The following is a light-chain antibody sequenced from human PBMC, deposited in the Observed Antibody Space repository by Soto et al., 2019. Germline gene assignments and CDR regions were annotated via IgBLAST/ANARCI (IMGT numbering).Light chain of an antibody. CDR3: QQHHNRPLT. V-gene: IGKV1-33*01. Sequence: DIQMTQSPSSLSASVGDRVTITCQTSQDISTFLNWYQHKPGKAPKVLIYDASNLEKGVPSRFSGSGSGTDFTLTISGLQPEDIATYYCQQHHNRPLTFGGGTRVEI. CDR2: DAS. CDR1: QDISTF. J-gene: IGKJ4*01.